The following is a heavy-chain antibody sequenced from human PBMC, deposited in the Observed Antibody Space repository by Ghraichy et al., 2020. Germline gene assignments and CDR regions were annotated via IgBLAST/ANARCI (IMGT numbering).Heavy chain of an antibody. V-gene: IGHV4-31*03. D-gene: IGHD2-2*02. J-gene: IGHJ6*02. CDR2: IYYSGST. Sequence: TLSLTCTVSGGSISSGGYYWSWLRQHPGKGLEWIGYIYYSGSTYYNPSLKSRVTISVDTSKNQFSLKLSSVTAADTAVYYCASSNCSSTSCYRSGYYYYYGMDVWGQGTTVTVSS. CDR1: GGSISSGGYY. CDR3: ASSNCSSTSCYRSGYYYYYGMDV.